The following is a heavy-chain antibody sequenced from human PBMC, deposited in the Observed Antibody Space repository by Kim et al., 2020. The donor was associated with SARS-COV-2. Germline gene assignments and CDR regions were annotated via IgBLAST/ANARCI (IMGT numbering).Heavy chain of an antibody. J-gene: IGHJ4*02. D-gene: IGHD1-26*01. CDR3: ARLEVGALDY. CDR2: ST. V-gene: IGHV3-53*01. Sequence: STYYADYVKGRFTISRDNSKNTLYLQMNSLRAEDTAVYYCARLEVGALDYWGQGTLVTVSS.